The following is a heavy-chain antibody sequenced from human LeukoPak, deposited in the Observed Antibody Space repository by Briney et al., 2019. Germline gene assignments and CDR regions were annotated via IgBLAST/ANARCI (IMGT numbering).Heavy chain of an antibody. CDR2: INSDGSST. V-gene: IGHV3-74*01. D-gene: IGHD6-13*01. CDR1: GFTFSSYW. J-gene: IGHJ4*02. Sequence: GGSPRLSCAASGFTFSSYWMHWVRQAPGKGLVWVSRINSDGSSTSYADSVKGRFTISRDNAKNTPYLQMNSLRAEDTAVYYCARRGTAGTGDYWGQGTLVTVSS. CDR3: ARRGTAGTGDY.